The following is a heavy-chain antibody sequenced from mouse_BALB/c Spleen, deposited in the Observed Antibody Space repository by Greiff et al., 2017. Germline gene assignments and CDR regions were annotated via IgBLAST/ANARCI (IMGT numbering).Heavy chain of an antibody. CDR2: IYYSGTI. CDR1: GISITTGNYR. Sequence: EVKVVESGPGLVKPSQTVSLTCTVTGISITTGNYRWSWIRQFPGNKLEWIGYIYYSGTITYNPSLTSRTTITRDTSKNQFFLEMNSLTAEDTATYYCARSYYGFPMDYWGQGTSVTVSS. D-gene: IGHD1-1*01. V-gene: IGHV3-5*02. J-gene: IGHJ4*01. CDR3: ARSYYGFPMDY.